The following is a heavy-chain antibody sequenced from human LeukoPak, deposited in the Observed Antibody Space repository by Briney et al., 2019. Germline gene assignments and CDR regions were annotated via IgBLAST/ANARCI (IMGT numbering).Heavy chain of an antibody. J-gene: IGHJ6*03. CDR3: ASSSSSFDAYYYMDV. CDR1: GGTFSSYA. CDR2: IIPIFGTA. D-gene: IGHD6-6*01. Sequence: ASVKVSCKASGGTFSSYAISWVRQAPGQGLEWMGGIIPIFGTANYAQKFQGRVTITADESTSTAYMELSSLRSEDTAVYYCASSSSSFDAYYYMDVWGKGTTVTVSS. V-gene: IGHV1-69*13.